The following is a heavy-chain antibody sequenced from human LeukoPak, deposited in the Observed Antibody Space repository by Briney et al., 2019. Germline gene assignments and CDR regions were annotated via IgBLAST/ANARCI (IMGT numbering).Heavy chain of an antibody. CDR1: GGSIRSSSYY. V-gene: IGHV4-39*07. J-gene: IGHJ3*02. D-gene: IGHD3-9*01. Sequence: PSETLSLTCTVSGGSIRSSSYYWGWIRQPPGKGLEWIGSISYSGSTYYNPSLKSRVTISVDTSKNQFSLKLSSVTAADTAVYYCARMNRFYDILTGYIYDAFDIWGQGTMVTVSS. CDR2: ISYSGST. CDR3: ARMNRFYDILTGYIYDAFDI.